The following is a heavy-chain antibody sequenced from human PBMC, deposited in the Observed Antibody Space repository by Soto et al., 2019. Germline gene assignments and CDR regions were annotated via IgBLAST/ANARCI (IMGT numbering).Heavy chain of an antibody. Sequence: SETLSLTCAVYGGSFSGYYWSWIRQPPGKGLEWIGEINHSGSTNYNPSLKSRVTISVDTSKNQFSLKLSSVTAADTAVYYCARLIGYYDFWSGPGYYMDVWGKGTRVTVS. J-gene: IGHJ6*03. D-gene: IGHD3-3*01. CDR2: INHSGST. CDR1: GGSFSGYY. V-gene: IGHV4-34*01. CDR3: ARLIGYYDFWSGPGYYMDV.